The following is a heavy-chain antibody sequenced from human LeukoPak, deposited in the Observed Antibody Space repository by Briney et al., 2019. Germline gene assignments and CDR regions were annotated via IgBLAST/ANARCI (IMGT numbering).Heavy chain of an antibody. CDR2: IYYSGST. Sequence: SQTLSLTCTVSGGSISSGDYYWSWIRQPPGKGLEWIGYIYYSGSTYYNPSLKSRVTISVDTSKNQSSLKLSSVTAADTAVYYCARDTNYYDSSGYSHYFDYWGQGTLVTVSS. CDR1: GGSISSGDYY. V-gene: IGHV4-30-4*01. D-gene: IGHD3-22*01. J-gene: IGHJ4*02. CDR3: ARDTNYYDSSGYSHYFDY.